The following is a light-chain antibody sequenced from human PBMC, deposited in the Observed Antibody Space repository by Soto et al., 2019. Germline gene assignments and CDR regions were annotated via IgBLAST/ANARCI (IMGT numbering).Light chain of an antibody. CDR3: QHLNNYPPFT. V-gene: IGKV1-9*01. J-gene: IGKJ3*01. CDR2: GTF. Sequence: QMTQSPSSLSASVGDTVTVTCRASQTIRTYLNWYQQKPGKAPKLLISGTFTLQSGVPSRFNGSGSGTDFTLTISRLQPEDFATYYCQHLNNYPPFTFGPGTKVDLE. CDR1: QTIRTY.